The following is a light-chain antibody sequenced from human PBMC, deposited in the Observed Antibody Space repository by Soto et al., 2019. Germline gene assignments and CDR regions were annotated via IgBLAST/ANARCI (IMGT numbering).Light chain of an antibody. CDR1: QSVSSN. Sequence: EIVITQSPSTLSVSPFERATLSCRASQSVSSNLAWYQQKPGQAPRLLIYGASTRATGIPARFSGSGSGTEFTLTISSLQSEDFAVYYCQQYNNWPITFGQGTRLEIK. V-gene: IGKV3-15*01. CDR2: GAS. CDR3: QQYNNWPIT. J-gene: IGKJ5*01.